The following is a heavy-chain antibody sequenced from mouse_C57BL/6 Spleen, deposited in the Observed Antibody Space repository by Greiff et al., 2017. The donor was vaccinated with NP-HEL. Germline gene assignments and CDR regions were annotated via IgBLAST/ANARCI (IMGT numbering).Heavy chain of an antibody. V-gene: IGHV1-82*01. J-gene: IGHJ2*01. D-gene: IGHD2-1*01. Sequence: VQLVESGPELVKPGASVKISCKASGYAFSSSWMNWVKQRPGKGLEWIGRIYPGDGDTNYNGKFKGKATLTADKFSSTAYMQLSSLTSEDSAVYFCARESVYYGNYVPDYWGQGTTLTVSS. CDR2: IYPGDGDT. CDR1: GYAFSSSW. CDR3: ARESVYYGNYVPDY.